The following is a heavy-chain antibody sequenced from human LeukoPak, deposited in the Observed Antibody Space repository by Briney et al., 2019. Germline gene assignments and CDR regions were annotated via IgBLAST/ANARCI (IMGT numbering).Heavy chain of an antibody. Sequence: PSQTLSLTCTVSGGSISSGSYYWTWIRQPAGKGLEWIGRIYTSGSTNYNPSLKSRVTISVDTSKSQFSLNLTSVTAADTAVYYCVRTKESRAWYVGGAFDIWGQGTMVTVSS. CDR2: IYTSGST. D-gene: IGHD6-19*01. CDR1: GGSISSGSYY. CDR3: VRTKESRAWYVGGAFDI. J-gene: IGHJ3*02. V-gene: IGHV4-61*02.